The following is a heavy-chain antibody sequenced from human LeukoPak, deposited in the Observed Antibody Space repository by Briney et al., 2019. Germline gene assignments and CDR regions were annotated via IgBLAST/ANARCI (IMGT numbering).Heavy chain of an antibody. CDR3: ARARHEGDCSSTSCYTSPFDY. D-gene: IGHD2-2*02. CDR1: GDSIGRGSYY. J-gene: IGHJ4*02. V-gene: IGHV4-61*01. CDR2: IYYSGST. Sequence: SQTLSLTCAVSGDSIGRGSYYWSWIRQPPGKGLEWIGYIYYSGSTNYNPSLKSRVTISVDTSKNQFSLKLSSVTAADTAVYYCARARHEGDCSSTSCYTSPFDYWGQGTLVTVSS.